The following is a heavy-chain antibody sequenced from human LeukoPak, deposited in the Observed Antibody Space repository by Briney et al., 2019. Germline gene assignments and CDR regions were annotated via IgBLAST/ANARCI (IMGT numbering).Heavy chain of an antibody. Sequence: GASVKVSCKASGYTFTGYYIHWVRQAPGQGLEWMGWINPSSGGANYAQNFQGRVTMTRDLSIPTAYMGLSRLKSDDTAVYYCARDQFLYGDFDYWGQGTLVTVSS. CDR2: INPSSGGA. CDR1: GYTFTGYY. J-gene: IGHJ4*02. D-gene: IGHD4-17*01. CDR3: ARDQFLYGDFDY. V-gene: IGHV1-2*02.